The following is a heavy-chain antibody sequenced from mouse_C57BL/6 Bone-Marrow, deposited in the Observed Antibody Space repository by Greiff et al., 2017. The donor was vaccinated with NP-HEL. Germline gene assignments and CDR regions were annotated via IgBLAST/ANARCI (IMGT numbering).Heavy chain of an antibody. J-gene: IGHJ3*01. V-gene: IGHV1-9*01. CDR1: GYTFTGYW. Sequence: QVQLQQSGPELVKPGASVKLSCKATGYTFTGYWIEWVKQRPGHGLEWIGEILPGSGSTNYNEKFKGKATFTADTSSNTAYMQLSSLTTEDSAIYYCARRGYDGYYVGFAYWGQGTLVTVSA. CDR2: ILPGSGST. CDR3: ARRGYDGYYVGFAY. D-gene: IGHD2-3*01.